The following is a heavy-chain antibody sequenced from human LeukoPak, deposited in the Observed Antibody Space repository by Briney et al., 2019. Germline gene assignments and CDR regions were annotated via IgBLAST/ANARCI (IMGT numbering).Heavy chain of an antibody. CDR1: GFTFSSYA. V-gene: IGHV3-23*01. CDR3: VKNTVGTEFDP. D-gene: IGHD2-8*02. Sequence: GGSLRLSCAASGFTFSSYAMSWVRQAPGKGLEWVSAISGSGGSTYYADSVKGRFTISRDNSKNTLYLQMNSLRADDTAVYYCVKNTVGTEFDPWGQGTLVTVSS. J-gene: IGHJ5*02. CDR2: ISGSGGST.